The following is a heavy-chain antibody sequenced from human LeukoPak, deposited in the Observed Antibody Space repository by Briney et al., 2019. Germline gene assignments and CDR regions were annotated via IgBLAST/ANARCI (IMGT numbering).Heavy chain of an antibody. CDR2: ISAYNGNT. V-gene: IGHV1-18*01. D-gene: IGHD2-15*01. CDR1: GYTFTSYG. J-gene: IGHJ6*02. CDR3: ARWACSGGSCYINYYAMDV. Sequence: ASVKVSCKASGYTFTSYGISWVRQAPGQVLAWMGWISAYNGNTNYAQKLQGRVTMTTDTSTSTAYMELRSLRSDDTAVYYCARWACSGGSCYINYYAMDVWGQGTTVTVSS.